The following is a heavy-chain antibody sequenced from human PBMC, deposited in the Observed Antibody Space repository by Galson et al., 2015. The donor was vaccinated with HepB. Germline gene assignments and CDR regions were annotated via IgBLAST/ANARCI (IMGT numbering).Heavy chain of an antibody. CDR3: ARDLTGFRYYDYIWGSYRGGPFDH. CDR1: GYTFTSYA. Sequence: SVKVSCKASGYTFTSYAMNWVRQAPGQGLEWMGWINTNTGNPTYAQGFTGRFVFSLDTSVSTAYLQISSLKAEDTAVYYCARDLTGFRYYDYIWGSYRGGPFDHWGQGTLVTVSS. J-gene: IGHJ4*02. D-gene: IGHD3-16*02. V-gene: IGHV7-4-1*02. CDR2: INTNTGNP.